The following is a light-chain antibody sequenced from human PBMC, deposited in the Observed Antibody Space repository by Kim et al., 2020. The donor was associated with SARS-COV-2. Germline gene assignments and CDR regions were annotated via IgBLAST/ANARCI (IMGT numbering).Light chain of an antibody. CDR3: QQNYNIPRT. CDR1: QNINKY. J-gene: IGKJ2*01. CDR2: AAS. Sequence: DIQMTQSPSSLSASVGDRVTITCRASQNINKYLNWYQQKPGKAPEFLIYAASSLQSGVSSRFSGSGSGTDFTLTISSLQPEDSATYYCQQNYNIPRTFGRGTKLEI. V-gene: IGKV1-39*01.